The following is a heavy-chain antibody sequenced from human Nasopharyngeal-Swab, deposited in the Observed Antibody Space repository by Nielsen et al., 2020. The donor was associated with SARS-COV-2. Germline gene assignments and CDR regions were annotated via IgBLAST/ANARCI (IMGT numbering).Heavy chain of an antibody. V-gene: IGHV4-39*02. Sequence: WIRQPPGKGLEWIESIYYSGSTYYNPSLSSRVTISVDTSKNHFSLKLSSVTAPDTAVYYCASRIAVASGHYRPFDYWGQGTLVTVSS. CDR3: ASRIAVASGHYRPFDY. D-gene: IGHD6-19*01. J-gene: IGHJ4*02. CDR2: IYYSGST.